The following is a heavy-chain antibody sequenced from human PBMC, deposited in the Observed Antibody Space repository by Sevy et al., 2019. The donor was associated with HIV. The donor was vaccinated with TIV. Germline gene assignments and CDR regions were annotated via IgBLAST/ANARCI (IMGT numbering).Heavy chain of an antibody. Sequence: GGSLRLSCAASGFTFSSYAMHWVRQAPGKGLEWVAVISYEGSNKYYADSVKGRFTISRDKSKNTLYLQMNSLRAEETAVYYCARDFRAANRGYYYYGMDVWGQGTTVTVSS. J-gene: IGHJ6*02. CDR2: ISYEGSNK. CDR3: ARDFRAANRGYYYYGMDV. CDR1: GFTFSSYA. D-gene: IGHD3-16*01. V-gene: IGHV3-30-3*01.